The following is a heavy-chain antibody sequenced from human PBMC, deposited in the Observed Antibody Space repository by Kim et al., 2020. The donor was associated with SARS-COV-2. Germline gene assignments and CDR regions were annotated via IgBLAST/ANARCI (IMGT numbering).Heavy chain of an antibody. J-gene: IGHJ4*02. CDR3: ARDGRDGYRSGDY. Sequence: YAASVKGRFTISIDNAKNTLYLQMNSLRAEDTAVYYCARDGRDGYRSGDYWGQGTLVTVSS. D-gene: IGHD5-12*01. V-gene: IGHV3-74*01.